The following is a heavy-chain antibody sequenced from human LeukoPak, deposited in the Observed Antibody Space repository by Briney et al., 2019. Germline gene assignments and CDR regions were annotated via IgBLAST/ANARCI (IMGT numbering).Heavy chain of an antibody. V-gene: IGHV4-30-4*08. CDR2: IYYSGST. D-gene: IGHD3-9*01. CDR1: GGSISSGDYY. J-gene: IGHJ5*02. CDR3: ARESPMYYDILTGSWFDP. Sequence: PSETLSLTCTVSGGSISSGDYYWSWIRQPPGKGLEWIGYIYYSGSTYYNPSLKSRVTISVDTSKNQFSLKLSSVTAADTAVYYCARESPMYYDILTGSWFDPWGQGTLVTVSS.